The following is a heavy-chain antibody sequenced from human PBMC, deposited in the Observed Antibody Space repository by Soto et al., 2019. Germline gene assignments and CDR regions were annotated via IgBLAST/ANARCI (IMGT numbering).Heavy chain of an antibody. CDR1: GFTFSSYA. J-gene: IGHJ6*02. V-gene: IGHV3-23*01. CDR3: AKHGAGYCISTSCYKYYYGMDV. Sequence: EVQLLESGGGLVQPGGSLRLSCAASGFTFSSYAMSWVRQAPGKGLEWVSAISGSGGSTYYADSVKGRFTISRDNSKNTLYLQMNSLRAEDTAVYYCAKHGAGYCISTSCYKYYYGMDVWGQGTTVTVSS. CDR2: ISGSGGST. D-gene: IGHD2-2*02.